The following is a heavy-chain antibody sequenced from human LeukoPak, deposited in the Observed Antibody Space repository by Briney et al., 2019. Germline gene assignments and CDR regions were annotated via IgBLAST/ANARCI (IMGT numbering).Heavy chain of an antibody. Sequence: SGGSLRLSCAASGFTFSSYSMNWVRQAPGKGLEWVSSISSSSSYIYYADSVKGQFTISRDNAKNSLYLQMNSLRAEDTAVYYCARTSSGWYGWFDPWGQGTLVTVSS. J-gene: IGHJ5*02. CDR2: ISSSSSYI. D-gene: IGHD6-19*01. CDR1: GFTFSSYS. V-gene: IGHV3-21*01. CDR3: ARTSSGWYGWFDP.